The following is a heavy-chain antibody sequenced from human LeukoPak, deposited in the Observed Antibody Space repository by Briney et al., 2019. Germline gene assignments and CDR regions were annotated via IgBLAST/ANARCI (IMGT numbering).Heavy chain of an antibody. CDR1: GGSISSGSYY. D-gene: IGHD3-3*01. J-gene: IGHJ3*02. CDR2: IYTSGST. V-gene: IGHV4-61*02. CDR3: ARGVRWYYDFWSGYYSDAFDI. Sequence: NPSQTLSLTCTVSGGSISSGSYYWSWIRQPAGKGLEWIGRIYTSGSTNYNPSPKSRVTISVDTSKNQFSLKLSSVTAADTAVYYCARGVRWYYDFWSGYYSDAFDIWGQGTMVTVSS.